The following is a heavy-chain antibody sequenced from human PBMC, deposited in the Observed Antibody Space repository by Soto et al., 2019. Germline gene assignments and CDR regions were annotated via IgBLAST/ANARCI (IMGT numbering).Heavy chain of an antibody. CDR3: ARVWGGAFDI. CDR1: GGSISSYY. J-gene: IGHJ3*02. V-gene: IGHV4-59*13. CDR2: IYYSGST. Sequence: SETLSPTSTVSGGSISSYYWSWIRQPPGKGREGIGYIYYSGSTNYNPSLKSRVTISVDTSKNQFSLKLSSVTAADTAVYYCARVWGGAFDIWGQGTMVTVS. D-gene: IGHD3-10*01.